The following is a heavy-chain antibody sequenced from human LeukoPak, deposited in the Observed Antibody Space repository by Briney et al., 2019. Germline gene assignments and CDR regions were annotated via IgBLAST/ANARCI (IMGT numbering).Heavy chain of an antibody. J-gene: IGHJ6*02. CDR3: AKSVAGRELGALLGYYYGMDV. CDR2: ISGSGGST. CDR1: GFTFSSYA. V-gene: IGHV3-23*01. D-gene: IGHD6-19*01. Sequence: GGSLRLSCAASGFTFSSYAMSWVRQAPGKGLEWVSAISGSGGSTHYADSVKGRFTISRDNSKNTLYLQMNSLRAEDTAVYYCAKSVAGRELGALLGYYYGMDVWGQGTTVTVSS.